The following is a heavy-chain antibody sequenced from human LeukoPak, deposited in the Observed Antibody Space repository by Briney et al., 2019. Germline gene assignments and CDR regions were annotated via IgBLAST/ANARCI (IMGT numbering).Heavy chain of an antibody. Sequence: GGSLRLSCAASGFTFSGFAMHWVRQAPGKGLEWVAVISYDGNNKYYADSVKGRFTISRDNSKNTLFLQMNSLRTEDPAVYYCARDRGAYCSSTGCYYGFDYWGQGTLVTVSS. D-gene: IGHD2-2*01. CDR3: ARDRGAYCSSTGCYYGFDY. V-gene: IGHV3-30-3*01. CDR1: GFTFSGFA. CDR2: ISYDGNNK. J-gene: IGHJ4*02.